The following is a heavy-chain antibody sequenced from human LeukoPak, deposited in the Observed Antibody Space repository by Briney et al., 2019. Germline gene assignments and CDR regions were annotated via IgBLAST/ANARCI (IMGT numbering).Heavy chain of an antibody. V-gene: IGHV4-39*01. CDR3: ASGGWYYFNY. Sequence: SETLSLTRTVSGGSISSSSYYWGWIRQPPGKGLEWIGSIYYSGSTYYNPSLKSRVTISVDTSKNQFSLKLSSVTAADTAVYYCASGGWYYFNYWGQGTLVTVSS. CDR2: IYYSGST. D-gene: IGHD6-19*01. J-gene: IGHJ4*02. CDR1: GGSISSSSYY.